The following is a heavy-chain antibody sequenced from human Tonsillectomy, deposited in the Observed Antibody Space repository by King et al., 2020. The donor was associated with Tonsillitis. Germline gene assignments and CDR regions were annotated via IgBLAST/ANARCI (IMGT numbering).Heavy chain of an antibody. J-gene: IGHJ5*02. V-gene: IGHV4-59*01. CDR1: GGSISSYY. D-gene: IGHD3-10*01. CDR3: ASGPTFFHGSGSSGTFYRGFDP. CDR2: MHYSGST. Sequence: VQLQESGPGLVKPSETLSLTCIVSGGSISSYYWSWIRQPPGKGLEWIGYMHYSGSTNYNPSLKSRVTISLDTSKKQFSLKLRSVTAADTAVYYCASGPTFFHGSGSSGTFYRGFDPWGQGTLVTVSS.